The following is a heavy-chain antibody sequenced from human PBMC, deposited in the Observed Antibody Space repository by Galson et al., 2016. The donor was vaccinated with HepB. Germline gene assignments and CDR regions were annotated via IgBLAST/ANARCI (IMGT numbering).Heavy chain of an antibody. J-gene: IGHJ4*02. CDR1: GFTFSSYG. CDR3: ALGVY. D-gene: IGHD2-8*01. Sequence: SLRLSCAASGFTFSSYGIHWVRQAPGKGLEWVAVIWYDGSNKNYADSVKGRFTISRDNSNNTLYLQMNSLKGEDSAVYYCALGVYWGQGTLVTVSS. V-gene: IGHV3-33*01. CDR2: IWYDGSNK.